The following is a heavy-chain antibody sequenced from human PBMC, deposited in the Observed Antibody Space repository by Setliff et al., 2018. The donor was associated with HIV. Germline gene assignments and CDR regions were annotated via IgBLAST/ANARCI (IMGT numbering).Heavy chain of an antibody. V-gene: IGHV4-31*03. J-gene: IGHJ3*01. Sequence: SETLSLTCTVSGDSISSGGYYWSWIRQHPGKGLEWIGYIYYSGSTYYNPSLKSRVTISVDTSKSQFSLKLSSVTAADTAVYNCASPSDHTAGAFDVWGQGTMVTVSS. CDR2: IYYSGST. CDR3: ASPSDHTAGAFDV. CDR1: GDSISSGGYY.